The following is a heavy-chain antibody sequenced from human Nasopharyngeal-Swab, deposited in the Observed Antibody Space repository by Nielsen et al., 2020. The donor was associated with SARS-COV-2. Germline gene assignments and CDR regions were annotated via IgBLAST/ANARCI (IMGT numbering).Heavy chain of an antibody. CDR2: IGDKDHNYAT. V-gene: IGHV3-73*01. CDR3: TTDYYFDY. CDR1: GFIFSGSA. J-gene: IGHJ4*02. Sequence: ASLRLSCAASGFIFSGSAMHWVRPASGKGLEWVGRIGDKDHNYATTYGAAVKGRFTISRDDSKNTAFLQMDSLKTEDTALYYCTTDYYFDYWGQGTLVTVSS.